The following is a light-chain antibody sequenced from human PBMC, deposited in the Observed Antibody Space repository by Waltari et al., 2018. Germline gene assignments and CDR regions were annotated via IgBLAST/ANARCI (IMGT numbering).Light chain of an antibody. CDR2: WAS. CDR3: QQYYNTPWT. CDR1: QSVLYSSNNKNY. J-gene: IGKJ1*01. V-gene: IGKV4-1*01. Sequence: IVMTQSPDSLAVSLGERATINCKSSQSVLYSSNNKNYLDWYQQKPEQRPKLLIYWASTRESGVPYRCSGSGSGTDFSLTIISLQAEDVAVYFCQQYYNTPWTFGQGTKVEIK.